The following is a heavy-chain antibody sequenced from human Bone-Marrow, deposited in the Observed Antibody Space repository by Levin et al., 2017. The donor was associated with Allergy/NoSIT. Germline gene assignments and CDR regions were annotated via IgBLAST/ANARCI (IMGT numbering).Heavy chain of an antibody. Sequence: GESLKISGAASGFIFNTYEMNWVRQAPGKGLEWVSYISSSGDTTFYADSVKGRFTISRDNANNSLYLQMSSLSAEDTAVYYCAREGMYGDFGDWGQGTLVTVSS. CDR2: ISSSGDTT. V-gene: IGHV3-48*03. J-gene: IGHJ4*02. D-gene: IGHD4-17*01. CDR1: GFIFNTYE. CDR3: AREGMYGDFGD.